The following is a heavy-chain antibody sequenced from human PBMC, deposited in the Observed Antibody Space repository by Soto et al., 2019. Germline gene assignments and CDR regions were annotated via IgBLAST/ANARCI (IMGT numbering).Heavy chain of an antibody. CDR2: IYHSGST. J-gene: IGHJ4*02. Sequence: QVQLQESGPGLVKPSGTLSLTCAVSGGSISSSNWWSWVRQPPGKGLEWIGEIYHSGSTNYNPSLRGRVTISVDKSKNQFSLKLSSVTAADTAVYYCARVGTTSDYPSPTPQRSAVLIDWGQGTLVTVSS. CDR3: ARVGTTSDYPSPTPQRSAVLID. CDR1: GGSISSSNW. D-gene: IGHD4-17*01. V-gene: IGHV4-4*02.